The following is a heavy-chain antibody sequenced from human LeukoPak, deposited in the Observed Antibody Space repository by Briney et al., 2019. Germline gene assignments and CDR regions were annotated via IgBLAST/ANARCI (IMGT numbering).Heavy chain of an antibody. CDR3: ARDCSPTIAVADY. D-gene: IGHD6-19*01. J-gene: IGHJ4*02. V-gene: IGHV3-74*01. CDR2: IKTDGTTT. CDR1: GFIFSGYW. Sequence: GGSLRLSCAGSGFIFSGYWMHWVRQAPGKGLMWVSRIKTDGTTTYYADSVKGRFTVSRDNAKNTLYLQMNSLRDDDTAVYYCARDCSPTIAVADYWGQGTLVTVSS.